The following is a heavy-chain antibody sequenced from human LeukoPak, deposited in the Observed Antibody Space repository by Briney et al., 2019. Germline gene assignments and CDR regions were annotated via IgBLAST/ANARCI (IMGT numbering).Heavy chain of an antibody. CDR2: INADGSEK. CDR1: GFTFRSHW. J-gene: IGHJ4*02. V-gene: IGHV3-7*01. D-gene: IGHD3-9*01. Sequence: GGSLRLSCAASGFTFRSHWMSWVRQAPGKGLEWVANINADGSEKFYVDSMKGRFSISRDNAENSVSLQMSSLRGEDTAVYYCARESRGYNIWTGYYTQLDYWGQGTRVTVSS. CDR3: ARESRGYNIWTGYYTQLDY.